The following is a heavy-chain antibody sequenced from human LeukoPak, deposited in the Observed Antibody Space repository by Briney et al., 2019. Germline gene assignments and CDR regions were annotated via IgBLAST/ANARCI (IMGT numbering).Heavy chain of an antibody. V-gene: IGHV3-21*01. Sequence: GGSLRLSCAASGFTFSSYIMNWVRQAPGKGLEWVSSISTSSSYIYYADSVKGRFTISRDTAKNSLYLQMNSLRAEDTAVYYCARPTTLYYYDSSGYYDYWGLGTLVTVSS. CDR3: ARPTTLYYYDSSGYYDY. CDR2: ISTSSSYI. D-gene: IGHD3-22*01. CDR1: GFTFSSYI. J-gene: IGHJ4*02.